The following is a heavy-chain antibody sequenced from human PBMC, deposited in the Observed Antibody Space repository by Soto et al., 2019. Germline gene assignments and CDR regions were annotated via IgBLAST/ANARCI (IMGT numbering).Heavy chain of an antibody. CDR1: GGSLSNDG. Sequence: QVQLVQSGAEVKKPGSSVKVSCKASGGSLSNDGISWVRQAPGQGLEWMGGIIPVFGTANYAQKFQGRVTITADESTSIVYMDVTSLRSEDTAVYYCARGDATKIVVTTYYAMDVWGQGTTVTVSS. J-gene: IGHJ6*02. D-gene: IGHD3-9*01. V-gene: IGHV1-69*12. CDR3: ARGDATKIVVTTYYAMDV. CDR2: IIPVFGTA.